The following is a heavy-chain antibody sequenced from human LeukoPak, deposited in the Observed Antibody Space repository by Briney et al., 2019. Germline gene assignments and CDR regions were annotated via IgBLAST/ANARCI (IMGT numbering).Heavy chain of an antibody. CDR1: GFPFTSYA. Sequence: ASVKVSCKASGFPFTSYAIHWVRQAPGQRLEWMGWVNADNSNTKYSQEFQGRVTITRYTSASTAYMDLNSLRSEDMAVYYCARGAIAAAGRNFDYWGQGTLVTVSS. V-gene: IGHV1-3*03. CDR2: VNADNSNT. CDR3: ARGAIAAAGRNFDY. D-gene: IGHD6-13*01. J-gene: IGHJ4*02.